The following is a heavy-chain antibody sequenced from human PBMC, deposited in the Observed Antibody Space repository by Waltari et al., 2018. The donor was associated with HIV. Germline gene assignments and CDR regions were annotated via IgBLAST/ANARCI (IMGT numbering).Heavy chain of an antibody. V-gene: IGHV4-39*01. CDR2: IYYTGTT. D-gene: IGHD2-8*01. J-gene: IGHJ6*02. CDR3: ARRPKMAAFYLYYGMDV. Sequence: QLQLQQSGPGLVKPSETLSFTCTASGGSVINWDHYWDLIRQSPGKGLEWIGKIYYTGTTFYSPSLKSRATMSADVSRNQFSLRLNSVTAADTAIYYCARRPKMAAFYLYYGMDVWGQGTTVTVSS. CDR1: GGSVINWDHY.